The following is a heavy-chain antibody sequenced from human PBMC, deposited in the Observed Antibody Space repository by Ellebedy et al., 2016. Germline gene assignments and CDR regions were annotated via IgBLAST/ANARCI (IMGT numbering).Heavy chain of an antibody. D-gene: IGHD6-13*01. J-gene: IGHJ4*02. CDR2: ISGSGGST. CDR1: GFTFSSYA. Sequence: GGSLRLXCAASGFTFSSYALSWVRQPPGKGLEWVSTISGSGGSTYYADSVKGRFTISRDNSKNTLFLQMNSLRAEDTAIYYCAKAAAGEISYWGQGTLVTVSS. V-gene: IGHV3-23*01. CDR3: AKAAAGEISY.